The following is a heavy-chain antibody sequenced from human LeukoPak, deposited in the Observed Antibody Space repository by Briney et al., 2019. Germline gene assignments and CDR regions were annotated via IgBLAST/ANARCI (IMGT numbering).Heavy chain of an antibody. Sequence: ASVKVSCKASGYTLTTYGITWVRQTPGQGLEWMGWISAYTGDTNYAEKVQDRVTMTTDTSATTAYLELRSLRSDDTAVYYCARGDYYGSGSYYKKTVDYWGQGTLVTVSS. V-gene: IGHV1-18*01. CDR3: ARGDYYGSGSYYKKTVDY. J-gene: IGHJ4*02. CDR2: ISAYTGDT. CDR1: GYTLTTYG. D-gene: IGHD3-10*01.